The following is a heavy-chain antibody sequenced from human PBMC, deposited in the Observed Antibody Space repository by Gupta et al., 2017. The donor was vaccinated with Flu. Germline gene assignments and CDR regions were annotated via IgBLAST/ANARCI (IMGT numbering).Heavy chain of an antibody. D-gene: IGHD3-16*01. CDR2: IYWDDDK. J-gene: IGHJ6*02. Sequence: QITLKESGPTLVKPTQTLTLTCTFSGFSLSASGVGLGWIRQPPGKALEWLALIYWDDDKRYSPSLKSRLTITKDTSKNQVVLTMTNMDPVDTATYYCAHFQLWGDDYYYYGMDVWGQGTTVTVSS. V-gene: IGHV2-5*02. CDR3: AHFQLWGDDYYYYGMDV. CDR1: GFSLSASGVG.